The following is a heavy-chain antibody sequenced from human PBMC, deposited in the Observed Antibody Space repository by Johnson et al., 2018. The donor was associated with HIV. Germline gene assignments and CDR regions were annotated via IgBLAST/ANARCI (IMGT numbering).Heavy chain of an antibody. CDR2: IGTAGDT. D-gene: IGHD1-26*01. CDR3: AKDWSRTVGATLGPGAFDI. V-gene: IGHV3-13*01. CDR1: GFTFSSYD. Sequence: VQLVESGGGLVQPGGSLRLSCAASGFTFSSYDMHWVRQATGKGLEWVSAIGTAGDTYYPDSVKGRFTISRDNSKNTLYLQMNSLRAEDTAVYYCAKDWSRTVGATLGPGAFDIWGQGTMVTVSS. J-gene: IGHJ3*02.